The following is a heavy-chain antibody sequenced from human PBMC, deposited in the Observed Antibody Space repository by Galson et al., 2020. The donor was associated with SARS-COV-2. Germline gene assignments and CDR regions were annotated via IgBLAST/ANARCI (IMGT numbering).Heavy chain of an antibody. V-gene: IGHV3-49*04. CDR1: GFNFADFG. CDR3: TRVHSYDVLTGYYVYYFDH. Sequence: SCITSGFNFADFGMSWVRQAPGKGLEWVGSIKSKAFGETTEYAASVKGRFTVSRDDSNSIAYLQMNSLKIEDTGVYYCTRVHSYDVLTGYYVYYFDHWGQGTLVTVSS. D-gene: IGHD3-9*01. CDR2: IKSKAFGETT. J-gene: IGHJ4*02.